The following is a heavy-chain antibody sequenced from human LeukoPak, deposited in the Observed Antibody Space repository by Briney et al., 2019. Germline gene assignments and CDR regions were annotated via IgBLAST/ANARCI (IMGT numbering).Heavy chain of an antibody. CDR2: IRYDGSNK. CDR1: GITFSNSW. Sequence: GGSLRLSCTTSGITFSNSWMSWVRQAPGKGLEWVAFIRYDGSNKYYADSVKGRFSISRDNAKNSLYLQMNSLRAEDTAVYYCARGRTSGGMTTDIDYWGRGTLVTVSS. V-gene: IGHV3-30*02. D-gene: IGHD4-11*01. CDR3: ARGRTSGGMTTDIDY. J-gene: IGHJ4*02.